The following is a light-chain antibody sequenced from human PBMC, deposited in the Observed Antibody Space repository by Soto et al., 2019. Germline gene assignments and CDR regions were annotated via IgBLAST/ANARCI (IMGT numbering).Light chain of an antibody. V-gene: IGKV3-11*01. CDR2: DAS. J-gene: IGKJ5*01. Sequence: EIVLTPSPATLSLSPGERASLSCRASQSVSAYLVWNPQKPGQAPRRLIYDASNRATGIPARFSGSGSGTDFTLTISSREPEDDAVYKFHYRSNWSPRTFGQGTRLEIK. CDR3: HYRSNWSPRT. CDR1: QSVSAY.